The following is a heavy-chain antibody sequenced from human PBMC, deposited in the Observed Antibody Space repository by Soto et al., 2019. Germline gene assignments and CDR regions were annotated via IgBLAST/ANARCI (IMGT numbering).Heavy chain of an antibody. CDR3: PKDEGLLWSGELL. CDR1: VVSVTTGGGYY. CDR2: IYYSGST. J-gene: IGHJ4*02. D-gene: IGHD3-10*01. V-gene: IGHV4-31*03. Sequence: QVQLQESGPGLVKPSQTLSLTCSVSVVSVTTGGGYYWSWIRQHPGKGLEWIGYIYYSGSTYYNPSLTSRVTISADSSTNQFSLKMTSVTVADTAVYYCPKDEGLLWSGELLWGQGILVTVSS.